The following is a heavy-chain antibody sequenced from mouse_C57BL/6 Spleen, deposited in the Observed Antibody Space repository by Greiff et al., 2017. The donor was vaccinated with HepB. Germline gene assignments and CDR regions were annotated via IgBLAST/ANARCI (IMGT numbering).Heavy chain of an antibody. CDR3: ARLGDWVY. CDR2: IYPGGGYT. CDR1: GYTFTNYW. Sequence: VKLVESGAELVRPGTSVKMSCKASGYTFTNYWIGWAKQRPGHGLEWIGDIYPGGGYTNYNEKFKGKATLTADKSSSTAYMQFSSLTSEDSAIYYCARLGDWVYWGQGTTLTVSS. J-gene: IGHJ2*01. D-gene: IGHD4-1*01. V-gene: IGHV1-63*01.